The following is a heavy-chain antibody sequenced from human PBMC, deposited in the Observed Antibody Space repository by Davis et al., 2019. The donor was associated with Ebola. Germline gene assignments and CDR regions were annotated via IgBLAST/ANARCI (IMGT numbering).Heavy chain of an antibody. CDR1: GYTFTSYY. CDR3: ARDSGYSYAPSYYYYYMDV. D-gene: IGHD5-18*01. J-gene: IGHJ6*03. Sequence: ASVKVSCKASGYTFTSYYMHWVRQATGQGLEWMGWMNPNSGNTGYAQKFQGRVTITRDTSASTAYMELSSLRSEDTAVYYCARDSGYSYAPSYYYYYMDVWGKGTTVTVSS. CDR2: MNPNSGNT. V-gene: IGHV1-8*03.